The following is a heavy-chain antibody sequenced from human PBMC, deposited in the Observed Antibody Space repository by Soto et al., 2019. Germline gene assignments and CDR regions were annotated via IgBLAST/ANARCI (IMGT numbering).Heavy chain of an antibody. D-gene: IGHD6-19*01. Sequence: PSETLSLTCTVSGGSVSSGSYYWSWIRQPPGKGLEWIGYIYYSGSTNYNPSLESRVTISVDTPKNQFSLKLSSVTAADTAVYYCARGGIAVAAGYAQHWGQGTLVTVSS. V-gene: IGHV4-61*01. CDR1: GGSVSSGSYY. J-gene: IGHJ1*01. CDR3: ARGGIAVAAGYAQH. CDR2: IYYSGST.